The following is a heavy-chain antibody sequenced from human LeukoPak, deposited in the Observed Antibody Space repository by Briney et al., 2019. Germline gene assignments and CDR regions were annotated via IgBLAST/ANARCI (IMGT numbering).Heavy chain of an antibody. CDR1: GGSIHSY. J-gene: IGHJ5*02. CDR2: ISGSGTI. V-gene: IGHV4-4*07. Sequence: SETLSLTCTVSGGSIHSYWSWIRQPAGKGLEWIGRISGSGTITYDPALQSRLTISIDTSKNQFSLKLMSVTAADTAVYYCARDSGTTGEVKFDPWGQGTLVTVSS. CDR3: ARDSGTTGEVKFDP. D-gene: IGHD3-10*01.